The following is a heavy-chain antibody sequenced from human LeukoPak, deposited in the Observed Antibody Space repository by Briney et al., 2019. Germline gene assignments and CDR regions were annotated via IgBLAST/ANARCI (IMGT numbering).Heavy chain of an antibody. CDR2: LSVGGGDT. CDR3: ARDYTEGITWYYCSDY. D-gene: IGHD3-16*01. Sequence: GGSLRLSCAASGFTLSSYSMSWVRQAPGKGLESVAALSVGGGDTYYADSVKGRFTISRDISKSTLYLQMNGLRAEDTATYYCARDYTEGITWYYCSDYWGQGTLVSVSS. V-gene: IGHV3-23*01. CDR1: GFTLSSYS. J-gene: IGHJ4*02.